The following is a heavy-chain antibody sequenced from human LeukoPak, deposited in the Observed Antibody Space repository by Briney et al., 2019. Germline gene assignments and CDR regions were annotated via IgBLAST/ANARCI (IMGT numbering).Heavy chain of an antibody. CDR1: GFTFNNYA. Sequence: GGSLRLSCAASGFTFNNYAMHWVRQAPGKGLEWIAFISHDGSNKYYADSVKGRFTISRDNSKNTLYLQMNSLRAEDTAVYYCAKMVHTEQWLVPFDYWGQGTLVTVSS. CDR2: ISHDGSNK. J-gene: IGHJ4*02. V-gene: IGHV3-30-3*02. D-gene: IGHD6-19*01. CDR3: AKMVHTEQWLVPFDY.